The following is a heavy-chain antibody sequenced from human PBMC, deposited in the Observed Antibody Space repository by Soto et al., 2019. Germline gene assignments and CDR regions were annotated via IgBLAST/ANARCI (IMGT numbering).Heavy chain of an antibody. Sequence: QLQLQESGPGLVKPSETLSLTCTVSGGSISSSSYYWGWIRQAPGKGLERIGSIYYSGSTYYNPSLKSRVTISVDTSNNQFSLKLSSVTAADTAVYYCARHVRRLRCDDYWGQGTLVTVSS. J-gene: IGHJ4*02. CDR2: IYYSGST. CDR1: GGSISSSSYY. CDR3: ARHVRRLRCDDY. D-gene: IGHD5-12*01. V-gene: IGHV4-39*01.